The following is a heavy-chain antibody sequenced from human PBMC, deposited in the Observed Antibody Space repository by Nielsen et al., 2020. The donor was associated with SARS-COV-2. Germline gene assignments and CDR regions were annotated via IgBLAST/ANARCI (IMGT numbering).Heavy chain of an antibody. V-gene: IGHV4-39*07. CDR2: IDYSGST. J-gene: IGHJ3*02. Sequence: SETLSLTCTVSGGSITSSSFYWGWIRQPPGKGLEWIANIDYSGSTYYNPSLKSRVTLSMDKSKRQFSLRLTSVTAADTAVYYCARLPAGTVSFDIWGQGTMVTVS. CDR3: ARLPAGTVSFDI. D-gene: IGHD2-2*01. CDR1: GGSITSSSFY.